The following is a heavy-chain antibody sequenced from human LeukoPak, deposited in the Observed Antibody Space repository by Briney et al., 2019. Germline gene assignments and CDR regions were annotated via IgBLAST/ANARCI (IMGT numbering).Heavy chain of an antibody. Sequence: GGSLRLSCAASGFTFDDYAMHWVRQAPGKGLEWVSGISWNSGSIGYADSVKGRFTISRDNSRNTLYLQMNSLRAEDTAVYYCARVGINDYYYMDVWGKGTTVTVSS. V-gene: IGHV3-9*01. J-gene: IGHJ6*03. CDR3: ARVGINDYYYMDV. D-gene: IGHD3-22*01. CDR1: GFTFDDYA. CDR2: ISWNSGSI.